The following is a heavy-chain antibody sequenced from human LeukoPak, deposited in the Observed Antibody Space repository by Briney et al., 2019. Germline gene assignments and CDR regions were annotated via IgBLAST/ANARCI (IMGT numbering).Heavy chain of an antibody. CDR3: AKEPGIAAAGHNWFDP. D-gene: IGHD6-13*01. CDR2: ISGSGGST. J-gene: IGHJ5*02. V-gene: IGHV3-23*01. Sequence: GGSLRLSCAASGFTFSSYAMSWVRQAPGKGLEWVSAISGSGGSTYYADSVKGRFTISRDNSKNTLYLQMNSLRAEDTAVYYCAKEPGIAAAGHNWFDPWGQGTLVTVSS. CDR1: GFTFSSYA.